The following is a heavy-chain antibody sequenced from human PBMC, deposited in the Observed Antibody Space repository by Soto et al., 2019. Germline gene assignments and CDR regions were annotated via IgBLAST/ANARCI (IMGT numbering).Heavy chain of an antibody. Sequence: EVQLVESGGGLVLPGGSLRLSCVGSAFSLKTYWMAWVRQAPGKGLECVANIRQYGDETFYVDSVKGRFTISRDNANNSVDLQMDNLRAEDTGVYYCATGGSGTYYLGPLDYWGQGIMVIVSS. CDR3: ATGGSGTYYLGPLDY. CDR2: IRQYGDET. CDR1: AFSLKTYW. J-gene: IGHJ4*02. V-gene: IGHV3-7*01. D-gene: IGHD3-10*01.